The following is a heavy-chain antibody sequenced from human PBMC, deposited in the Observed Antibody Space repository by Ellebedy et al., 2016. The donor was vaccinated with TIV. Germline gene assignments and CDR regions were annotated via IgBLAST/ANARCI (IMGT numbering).Heavy chain of an antibody. V-gene: IGHV1-2*02. Sequence: ASVKVSCKASGYTFTSYGIIWVRQAPGQGLEWMGWINPNSGGTNYAQKFQGRVTMTRDTSISTAYMELSRLRSDDTAVYYCARGPYCSGGSCYEGHWFDPWGQGTLVTVSS. D-gene: IGHD2-15*01. CDR3: ARGPYCSGGSCYEGHWFDP. CDR2: INPNSGGT. CDR1: GYTFTSYG. J-gene: IGHJ5*02.